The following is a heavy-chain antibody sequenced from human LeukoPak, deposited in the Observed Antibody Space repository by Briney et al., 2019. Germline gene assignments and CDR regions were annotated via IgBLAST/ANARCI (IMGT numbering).Heavy chain of an antibody. Sequence: GGSLRLSCAASEFSVGSNYMTWVRQAPGKGLEWVSLIYSGGSTYYADSVKGRFTISRDNSKNTLYLQMNSLRAEDTAVYYCARGSRDFWSGYYTVPHFDYWGQGTLVTVSS. CDR1: EFSVGSNY. CDR2: IYSGGST. CDR3: ARGSRDFWSGYYTVPHFDY. D-gene: IGHD3-3*01. V-gene: IGHV3-66*01. J-gene: IGHJ4*02.